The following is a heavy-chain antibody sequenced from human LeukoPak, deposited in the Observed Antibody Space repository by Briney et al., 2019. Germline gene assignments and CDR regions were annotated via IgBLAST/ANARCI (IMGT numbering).Heavy chain of an antibody. V-gene: IGHV4-4*07. D-gene: IGHD5-24*01. CDR2: IYRSGST. CDR1: GGSIPNYY. Sequence: SETLSLTCTISGGSIPNYYWSWIRQPAGKGLEWIGRIYRSGSTHYNPSLESRVTMSVDTSKNQFSLNLISVTAADTAMYYCARKRDRDGFDIWGQGTTVTVSS. J-gene: IGHJ3*02. CDR3: ARKRDRDGFDI.